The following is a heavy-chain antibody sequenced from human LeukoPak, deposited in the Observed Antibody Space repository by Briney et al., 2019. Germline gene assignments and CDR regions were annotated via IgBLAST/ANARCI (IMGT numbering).Heavy chain of an antibody. CDR3: ARILQEYQLLNSWFDP. Sequence: PGGSLRLSCAASGFTFSSYSMNWVRQAPGKGLEWVSSISSSSSYIYYADSVKGRFTISRDNAKNSLYLQMNSLRAEDTAVYYCARILQEYQLLNSWFDPWGQGTLVTVSS. J-gene: IGHJ5*02. CDR1: GFTFSSYS. V-gene: IGHV3-21*01. D-gene: IGHD2-2*01. CDR2: ISSSSSYI.